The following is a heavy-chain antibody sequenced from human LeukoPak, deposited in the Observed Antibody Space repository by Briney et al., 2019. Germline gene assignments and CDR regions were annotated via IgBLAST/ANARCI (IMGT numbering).Heavy chain of an antibody. CDR2: ISGSGGTT. V-gene: IGHV3-23*01. J-gene: IGHJ5*02. Sequence: GGSLRLSCAASGFIFSNYAMSWVRQAPGKGLEWVSSISGSGGTTYYADSVKGRFTISRDNSKNTLHLQMSSLRAEDTAVYFCAKDRYCSSTSCYAGQFDPWGQGTLVTVS. D-gene: IGHD2-2*01. CDR1: GFIFSNYA. CDR3: AKDRYCSSTSCYAGQFDP.